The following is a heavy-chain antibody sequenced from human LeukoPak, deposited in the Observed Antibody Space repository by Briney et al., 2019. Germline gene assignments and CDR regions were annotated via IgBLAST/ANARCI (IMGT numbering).Heavy chain of an antibody. CDR1: GASISTYY. CDR2: IYDSEST. D-gene: IGHD3-3*01. V-gene: IGHV4-59*12. J-gene: IGHJ4*02. Sequence: SETLSLTCTVSGASISTYYWSWIRQPPGKGLEWIGWIGNIYDSESTNYNPSLRSRVTISVDTSKNQFSLKLSSVTAADTAVYYCAREGGFYRPLDYSGQGTLVTVSS. CDR3: AREGGFYRPLDY.